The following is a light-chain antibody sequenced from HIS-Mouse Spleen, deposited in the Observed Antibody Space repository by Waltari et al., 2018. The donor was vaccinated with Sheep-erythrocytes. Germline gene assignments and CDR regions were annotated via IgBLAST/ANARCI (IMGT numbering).Light chain of an antibody. Sequence: QSALTQPASVSGSPGQSITISCTGTRSDVGGYNCVSWYQQHPGKAPKLMIYNVSNRPSWVSNRFSCSKSGNTASLTISGLQAEDEADYYCSSYTSSSTWVFGGGTKLTVL. CDR3: SSYTSSSTWV. CDR2: NVS. CDR1: RSDVGGYNC. V-gene: IGLV2-14*03. J-gene: IGLJ3*02.